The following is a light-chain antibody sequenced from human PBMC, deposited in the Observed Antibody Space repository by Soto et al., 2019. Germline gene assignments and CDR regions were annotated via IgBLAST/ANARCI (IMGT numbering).Light chain of an antibody. CDR1: SSDVGGYDH. CDR2: DVT. CDR3: SSYTNKDTLL. V-gene: IGLV2-14*03. J-gene: IGLJ3*02. Sequence: QSVLTQPASVSGSPGQSITISCTGTSSDVGGYDHVSWYQQHPGKAPKLIIYDVTVRPSGISPRFSGSKSDNTASLAFSGLQPEDEADYYCSSYTNKDTLLFGGGTKVTVL.